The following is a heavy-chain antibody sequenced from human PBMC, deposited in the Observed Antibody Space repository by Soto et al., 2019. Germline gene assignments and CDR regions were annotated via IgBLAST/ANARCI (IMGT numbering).Heavy chain of an antibody. V-gene: IGHV4-34*01. J-gene: IGHJ4*02. CDR3: GYSGYDSAIDY. CDR2: INHSGST. CDR1: GGSFSGYY. D-gene: IGHD5-12*01. Sequence: QVQLQQWGAGLLKPSETLSLTCAVYGGSFSGYYWSWIHQPPGKGLEWIGEINHSGSTNYNPSLKSRVTVSVDTSKNQFSLKLSSVTAADTAVYYCGYSGYDSAIDYWGQGTLVTVSS.